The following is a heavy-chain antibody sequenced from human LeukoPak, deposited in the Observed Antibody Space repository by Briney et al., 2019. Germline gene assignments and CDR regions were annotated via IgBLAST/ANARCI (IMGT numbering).Heavy chain of an antibody. D-gene: IGHD3-22*01. CDR2: IYYSGST. J-gene: IGHJ4*02. CDR3: ARHVHRRYYYGSSGYYYRFDY. CDR1: GGSISSSSYY. V-gene: IGHV4-39*01. Sequence: SETLSLTCTVSGGSISSSSYYWGWIRQPPGKGLEWIGSIYYSGSTYYNPSLKSRVTISVDTSKNQFSLKLSSVTAADTAVYYCARHVHRRYYYGSSGYYYRFDYWGQGTLVTVSS.